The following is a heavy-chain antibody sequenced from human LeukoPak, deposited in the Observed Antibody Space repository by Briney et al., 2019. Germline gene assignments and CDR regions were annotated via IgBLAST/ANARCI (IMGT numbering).Heavy chain of an antibody. CDR1: AGSISSGSDY. D-gene: IGHD6-13*01. Sequence: ASETLSLTCTVYAGSISSGSDYWSWLRQPAGKGLEWIVRIYTSRSTNYNPTLKSRVTISVDTTKNQFSLTLSSVTAADTTADYCARDLYIAAAGRFRNWFDHWGQGTLVTVSS. J-gene: IGHJ5*02. V-gene: IGHV4-61*02. CDR3: ARDLYIAAAGRFRNWFDH. CDR2: IYTSRST.